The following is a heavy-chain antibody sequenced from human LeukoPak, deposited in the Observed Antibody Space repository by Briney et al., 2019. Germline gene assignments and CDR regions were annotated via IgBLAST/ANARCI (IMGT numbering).Heavy chain of an antibody. V-gene: IGHV3-30*04. CDR3: AREEVVPAAMIDY. J-gene: IGHJ4*02. D-gene: IGHD2-2*01. CDR1: GFTFSSYA. Sequence: GRSLRLFCAASGFTFSSYAMHWVRQAPGKGREGVAVISYDGSDKYYADSVKGRFTLSRDNSKNTLYLQMNSLRAEDTAVYYCAREEVVPAAMIDYWGQGTLVTVSS. CDR2: ISYDGSDK.